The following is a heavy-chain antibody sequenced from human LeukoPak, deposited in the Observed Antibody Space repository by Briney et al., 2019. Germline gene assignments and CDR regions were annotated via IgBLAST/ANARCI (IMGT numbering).Heavy chain of an antibody. J-gene: IGHJ4*02. Sequence: ASVKVSCKASGYTFTSSDINWVRQAPGQGLEWMGWMNPNSGKTGSARKFQGSVAMTQNISTSTAYIEVSTLGYEDTATYYCARGRPGLASAGTYDFWGQGTLITVSS. CDR1: GYTFTSSD. D-gene: IGHD6-13*01. V-gene: IGHV1-8*01. CDR3: ARGRPGLASAGTYDF. CDR2: MNPNSGKT.